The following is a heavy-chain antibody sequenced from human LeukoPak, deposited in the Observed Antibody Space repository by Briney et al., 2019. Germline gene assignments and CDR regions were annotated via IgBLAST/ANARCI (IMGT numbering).Heavy chain of an antibody. Sequence: PGGSLRLSCAASGFTFSSHWMHWVRQAPGKGLLWVSRIDSDGSTTRYADSVKGRFTISRDNAKNTLYLQMNSLRAEDTAVYYCAGATYYNDSSGYADIWGQGTMVTVSS. J-gene: IGHJ3*02. CDR1: GFTFSSHW. V-gene: IGHV3-74*01. D-gene: IGHD3-22*01. CDR3: AGATYYNDSSGYADI. CDR2: IDSDGSTT.